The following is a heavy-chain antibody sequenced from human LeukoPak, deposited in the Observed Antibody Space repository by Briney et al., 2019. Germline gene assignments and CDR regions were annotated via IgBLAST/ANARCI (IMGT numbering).Heavy chain of an antibody. J-gene: IGHJ3*02. D-gene: IGHD4-17*01. Sequence: ASVKVSCKASGYTFTSYGISWVRQAPGQGLEWMGWISAYNGNTNYAQKLQGRVTMTTDTSTSTAYMALRSLRSDDTAVYYCARDTGTVTTPAAFDIWGQGTMVTVSS. CDR2: ISAYNGNT. CDR3: ARDTGTVTTPAAFDI. V-gene: IGHV1-18*01. CDR1: GYTFTSYG.